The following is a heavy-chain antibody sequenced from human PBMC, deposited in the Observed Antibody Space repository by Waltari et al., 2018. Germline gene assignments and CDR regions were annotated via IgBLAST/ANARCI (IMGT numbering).Heavy chain of an antibody. CDR1: GFTYSNHW. Sequence: EEQLVESGGGLVQPGDSLRLSCAASGFTYSNHWMHWVCQAPGKGLVWVSRINGDGSTSNYADAVKGRFTISRDNTKKTLYLQMKRLRVEDTAVYYCARLAPKTYRSPVPGRDYYYGLDVWGQGTTVTVSS. CDR2: INGDGSTS. J-gene: IGHJ6*02. CDR3: ARLAPKTYRSPVPGRDYYYGLDV. V-gene: IGHV3-74*01. D-gene: IGHD6-13*01.